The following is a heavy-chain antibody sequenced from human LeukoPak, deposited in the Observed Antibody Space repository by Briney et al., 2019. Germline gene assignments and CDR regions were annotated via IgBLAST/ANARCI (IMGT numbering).Heavy chain of an antibody. Sequence: SETLSLTCTVSGGSISSSSYYWGWIRQPPGKGLEWIGSIYYSGSTYYNPSLKSRVTISVDTSKNQFSLKLSSVTAADTAVYYCASSTASTGYCSSTSCYLEWGYWGQGTLVTVFS. J-gene: IGHJ4*02. CDR1: GGSISSSSYY. CDR2: IYYSGST. V-gene: IGHV4-39*01. D-gene: IGHD2-2*01. CDR3: ASSTASTGYCSSTSCYLEWGY.